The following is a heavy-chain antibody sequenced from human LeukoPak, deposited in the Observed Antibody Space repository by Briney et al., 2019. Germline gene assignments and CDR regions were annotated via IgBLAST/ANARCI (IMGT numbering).Heavy chain of an antibody. D-gene: IGHD3-10*01. Sequence: PGGSLRLSCSASGFTFSRYAMHWVRQAPGKGLEYVSAVSSNGGSTYYADSVKGRFTVSRDNSKNTLYLQMSSLRTEDTAVYYCVKDGSGSYYTYYFDYWGQGTLVTVSS. CDR3: VKDGSGSYYTYYFDY. CDR2: VSSNGGST. V-gene: IGHV3-64D*06. J-gene: IGHJ4*02. CDR1: GFTFSRYA.